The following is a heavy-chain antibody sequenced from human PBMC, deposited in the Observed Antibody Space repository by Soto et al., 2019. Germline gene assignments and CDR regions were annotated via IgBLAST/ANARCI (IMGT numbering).Heavy chain of an antibody. CDR3: ARHGRWIAAAASYYYGMDV. V-gene: IGHV5-51*01. CDR2: IYPGDSDT. J-gene: IGHJ6*02. CDR1: GYSFTSYW. D-gene: IGHD6-13*01. Sequence: PGESLKISCKGSGYSFTSYWIGWVRQMPGKGLEWMGIIYPGDSDTRYSPSFQGQVTISADKSISTAYLQWSSLKASDTAMYYCARHGRWIAAAASYYYGMDVWGQGTTVTVSS.